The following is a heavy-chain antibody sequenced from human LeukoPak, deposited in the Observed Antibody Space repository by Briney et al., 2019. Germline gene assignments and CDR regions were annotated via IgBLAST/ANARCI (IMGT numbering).Heavy chain of an antibody. D-gene: IGHD3-22*01. Sequence: SETLSLTRTDSGGSISVYYWRRIRQPPGKGLEWIGYIYYSGSTNYNPSLKSRVTISVDTSKNQFSLKLSSVTAADTAVYYCARHSKYYCDSSRSSVGYFQHWGQGTLVTVSS. J-gene: IGHJ1*01. CDR3: ARHSKYYCDSSRSSVGYFQH. CDR1: GGSISVYY. CDR2: IYYSGST. V-gene: IGHV4-59*08.